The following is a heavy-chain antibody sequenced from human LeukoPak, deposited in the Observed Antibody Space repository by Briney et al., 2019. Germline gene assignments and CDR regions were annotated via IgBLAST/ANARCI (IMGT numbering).Heavy chain of an antibody. CDR2: IIPIFGTA. CDR3: ARTSSGWYDAWDY. Sequence: SVKVSCKASGGTFSSYAISWVRQAPGQGLEWMGGIIPIFGTANYAQKFQGRVTITANESTSTAYMELSSLRSEDTAVYYCARTSSGWYDAWDYWGQGTLVTVSS. J-gene: IGHJ4*02. CDR1: GGTFSSYA. V-gene: IGHV1-69*13. D-gene: IGHD6-19*01.